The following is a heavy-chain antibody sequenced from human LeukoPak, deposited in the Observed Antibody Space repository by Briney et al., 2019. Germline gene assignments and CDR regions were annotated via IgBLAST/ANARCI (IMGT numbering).Heavy chain of an antibody. V-gene: IGHV1-24*01. J-gene: IGHJ6*04. CDR3: ATRAPPYYYYGMDV. CDR2: FDPEDGET. CDR1: GYTLTELS. Sequence: GASVKVSCKVSGYTLTELSMHWVRQAPGKGLEWMGGFDPEDGETIYAQKSQGRVTMTEDTSTDTAYTELSSLRSEDTAVYYCATRAPPYYYYGMDVWGKGTTVTVSS. D-gene: IGHD1-26*01.